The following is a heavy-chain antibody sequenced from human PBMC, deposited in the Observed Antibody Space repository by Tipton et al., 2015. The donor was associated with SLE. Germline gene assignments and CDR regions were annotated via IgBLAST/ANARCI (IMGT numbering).Heavy chain of an antibody. Sequence: SLRLSYAASGFTFSNAWMSWVRQAPGKGLEWVGRIKSKTDGGTTDYAAPVKGRFTISRDDSKNTLYLQMNSLKTEDTAVYYCTTVLGITGSLDFDYWGQGTLVTVSS. CDR3: TTVLGITGSLDFDY. V-gene: IGHV3-15*01. CDR2: IKSKTDGGTT. J-gene: IGHJ4*02. D-gene: IGHD3-16*01. CDR1: GFTFSNAW.